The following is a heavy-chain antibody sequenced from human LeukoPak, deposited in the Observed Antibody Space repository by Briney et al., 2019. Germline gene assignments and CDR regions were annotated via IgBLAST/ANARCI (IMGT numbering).Heavy chain of an antibody. CDR2: TNSDGKTT. J-gene: IGHJ4*02. CDR1: GFTFSSYW. V-gene: IGHV3-74*01. CDR3: GRGIRWLDY. Sequence: GGSLRLSCAASGFTFSSYWMHWVRQAPGKGLVWVSRTNSDGKTTRYADSAKGRFTISRDNAKNTLYLQMNSLRAEDTAVYYCGRGIRWLDYWGQGSLVTVSS. D-gene: IGHD4-23*01.